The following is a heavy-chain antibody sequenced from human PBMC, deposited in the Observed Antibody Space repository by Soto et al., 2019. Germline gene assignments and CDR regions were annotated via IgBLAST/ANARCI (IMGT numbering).Heavy chain of an antibody. Sequence: EVQLLESGGGLVQPGGSLRLSCAASGFIFRSYAMNWVRQAPGKGLERVSGISGSGDSTYYADAVKGRFTISRDKSKNTLFLQMNSLRDDDGAVYYCAKAGVGGFRGWDTFNWFDSWGQGILVTVSS. CDR2: ISGSGDST. J-gene: IGHJ5*01. V-gene: IGHV3-23*01. CDR3: AKAGVGGFRGWDTFNWFDS. D-gene: IGHD5-18*01. CDR1: GFIFRSYA.